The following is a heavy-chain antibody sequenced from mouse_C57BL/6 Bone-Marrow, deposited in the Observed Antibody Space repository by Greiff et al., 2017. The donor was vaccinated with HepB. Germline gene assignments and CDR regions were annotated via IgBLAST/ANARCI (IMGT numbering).Heavy chain of an antibody. CDR1: GYTFISYW. CDR2: IDPSDSYT. CDR3: ARLDGYFDV. V-gene: IGHV1-59*01. Sequence: QVQLQQPGAELVRPGTSVKLSCKASGYTFISYWMHWVKQRPGQGLEWIGVIDPSDSYTNYNQKFKGKATLTVDTSSSTAYMQLSSLTSEDSAVYYCARLDGYFDVWGTGTTVTVSS. J-gene: IGHJ1*03.